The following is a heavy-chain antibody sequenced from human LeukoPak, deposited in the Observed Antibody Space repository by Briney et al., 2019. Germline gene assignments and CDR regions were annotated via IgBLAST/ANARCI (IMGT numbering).Heavy chain of an antibody. D-gene: IGHD2-15*01. J-gene: IGHJ4*02. CDR3: AKEIVVSAAYFDS. V-gene: IGHV3-23*01. CDR2: ISAGGDTT. Sequence: GGSLRLSCAASGFTFSSYGMSWVRQAPGKGLEWVSAISAGGDTTYYTDSVRGRVTIFRDNSKNTLYLQMNSLRAEDTAVYYCAKEIVVSAAYFDSWGQGTLVTVSS. CDR1: GFTFSSYG.